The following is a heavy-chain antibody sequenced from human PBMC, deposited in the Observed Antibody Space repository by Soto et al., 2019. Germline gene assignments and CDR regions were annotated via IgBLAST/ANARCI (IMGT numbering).Heavy chain of an antibody. Sequence: GASVKVSCKASGGTFSSYTISWVRQAPGQGLEWMGRIIPILGRANYAQKFQGRVTITADKSTSTAYMELSSLRSEDTAVYYCAVEYSGYDPVNWPQGTLVTVSS. D-gene: IGHD5-12*01. V-gene: IGHV1-69*02. J-gene: IGHJ4*02. CDR3: AVEYSGYDPVN. CDR2: IIPILGRA. CDR1: GGTFSSYT.